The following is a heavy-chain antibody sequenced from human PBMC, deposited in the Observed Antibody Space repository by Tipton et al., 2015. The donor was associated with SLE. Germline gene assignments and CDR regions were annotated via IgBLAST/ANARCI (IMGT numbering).Heavy chain of an antibody. V-gene: IGHV3-11*03. J-gene: IGHJ3*02. D-gene: IGHD2-2*01. CDR3: AKLSGLPAHLTI. Sequence: GSLRLSCAASGFTFSDYYMSWIRQAPGKGLEWVSYISSSSSYTNYADSVKGRFTISRDNAKNSLYLQMNSLRAEDTAVYYCAKLSGLPAHLTIWGQGTMVTVSS. CDR1: GFTFSDYY. CDR2: ISSSSSYT.